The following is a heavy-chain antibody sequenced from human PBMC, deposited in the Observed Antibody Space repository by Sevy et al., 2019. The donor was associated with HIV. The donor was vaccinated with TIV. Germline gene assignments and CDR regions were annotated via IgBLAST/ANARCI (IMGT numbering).Heavy chain of an antibody. CDR1: GYTFTGYY. CDR2: INPNIGDT. D-gene: IGHD5-18*01. J-gene: IGHJ3*02. Sequence: ASVKVSCKASGYTFTGYYIHWVRQAPGQGVEWMGWINPNIGDTNYEQNFQGRVTMTRDTSINTAYMDLRRLKSDDTAVYYCATTTRGYSYDSFPDTFDILGQGTLVTVSS. V-gene: IGHV1-2*02. CDR3: ATTTRGYSYDSFPDTFDI.